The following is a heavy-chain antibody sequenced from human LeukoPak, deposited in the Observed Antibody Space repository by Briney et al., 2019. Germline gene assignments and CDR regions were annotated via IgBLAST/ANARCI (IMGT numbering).Heavy chain of an antibody. J-gene: IGHJ4*02. CDR2: INTDGSTT. Sequence: GGSLRLSCAASGFPFSSYWVHWVRQAPGKGLVWVSRINTDGSTTTYAHSVKGRLTISRDNSKNTLYLQMNGLRSDDTAVYYCARNVRDIVVVPAADYWGQGTLVTVSS. CDR1: GFPFSSYW. V-gene: IGHV3-74*01. CDR3: ARNVRDIVVVPAADY. D-gene: IGHD2-2*01.